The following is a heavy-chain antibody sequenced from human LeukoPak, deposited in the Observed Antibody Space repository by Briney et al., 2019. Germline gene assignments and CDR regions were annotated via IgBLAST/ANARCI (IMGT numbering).Heavy chain of an antibody. Sequence: ASVKVSCKASGGTFSSYAISWVRQAPGQGLEWMGRIIPIFGTANYAQKLQGRVTITTDESTSTAYMELSSLRSEDTAVYYCARGPREYSSGWHFDYWGQGTLVTASS. J-gene: IGHJ4*02. D-gene: IGHD6-19*01. CDR1: GGTFSSYA. CDR3: ARGPREYSSGWHFDY. CDR2: IIPIFGTA. V-gene: IGHV1-69*05.